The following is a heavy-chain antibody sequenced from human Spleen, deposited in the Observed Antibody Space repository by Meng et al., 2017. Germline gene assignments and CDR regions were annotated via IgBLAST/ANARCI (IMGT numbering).Heavy chain of an antibody. Sequence: SETLSLTCTVSGGAISTYFWSWIRQPLGKGLEWIGYISNGGSSNYNSSLKSRVTISVDTSKNQFSLKLSSVTAADTAVYYCASRRGYSYGYVVNGMDVWGQGTMVTVSS. CDR1: GGAISTYF. V-gene: IGHV4-59*01. CDR3: ASRRGYSYGYVVNGMDV. CDR2: ISNGGSS. D-gene: IGHD5-18*01. J-gene: IGHJ6*02.